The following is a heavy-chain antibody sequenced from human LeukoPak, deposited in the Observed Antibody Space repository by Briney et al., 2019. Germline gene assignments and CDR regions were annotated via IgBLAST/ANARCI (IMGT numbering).Heavy chain of an antibody. CDR3: TRHPAEGDY. J-gene: IGHJ4*02. CDR1: GFTFSDFY. Sequence: PGGSLRLSCAASGFTFSDFYMSWIRQAPGKGLESISYISGSSSNTNYADSVKGRFTISRDNAKNSPYLQMNSLRAEDTAVYYCTRHPAEGDYWGQGTLVTVSS. D-gene: IGHD2-15*01. CDR2: ISGSSSNT. V-gene: IGHV3-11*03.